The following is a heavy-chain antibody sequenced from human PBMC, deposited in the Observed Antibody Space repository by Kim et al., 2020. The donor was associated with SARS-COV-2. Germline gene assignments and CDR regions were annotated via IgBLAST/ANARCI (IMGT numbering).Heavy chain of an antibody. V-gene: IGHV4-31*03. CDR1: GGSISSGGYY. D-gene: IGHD4-17*01. Sequence: SETLSLTCTVSGGSISSGGYYWSWILQHPGKGLEWIGYIYYSGSTYYNPSLKSRVTISVDTSKNQFSLKLSSVTAADTAVYYCARGLYGGNSFNDYWGQGTLVTVSS. CDR3: ARGLYGGNSFNDY. J-gene: IGHJ4*02. CDR2: IYYSGST.